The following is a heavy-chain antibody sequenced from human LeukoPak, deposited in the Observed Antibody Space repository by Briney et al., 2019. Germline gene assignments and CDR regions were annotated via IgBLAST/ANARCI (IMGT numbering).Heavy chain of an antibody. CDR1: GFTFSSYS. Sequence: PGGSLRLSCAASGFTFSSYSMNWVRQAPGKGLEWVSYISSSSSTIYYADSVKGRFTISRDNSKNTLYLQMNSLRAEDTAVYYCAKTSGYDYDYWGQGTLVTVSS. J-gene: IGHJ4*02. D-gene: IGHD5-12*01. CDR3: AKTSGYDYDY. V-gene: IGHV3-48*01. CDR2: ISSSSSTI.